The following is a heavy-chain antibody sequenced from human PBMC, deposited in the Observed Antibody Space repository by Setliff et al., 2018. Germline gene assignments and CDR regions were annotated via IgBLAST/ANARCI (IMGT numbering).Heavy chain of an antibody. CDR1: GDTFSTYA. V-gene: IGHV1-18*01. CDR3: ARDVTGSHSGRLDS. J-gene: IGHJ4*02. D-gene: IGHD1-26*01. CDR2: ISGYTGNA. Sequence: ASVKVSCKASGDTFSTYALSWVRQAPGQGLEWMGWISGYTGNAYYAHKFQDRVTMTTDTSTGTAYMEVTSLRFDDTAVYYCARDVTGSHSGRLDSWGQGTLVTVSS.